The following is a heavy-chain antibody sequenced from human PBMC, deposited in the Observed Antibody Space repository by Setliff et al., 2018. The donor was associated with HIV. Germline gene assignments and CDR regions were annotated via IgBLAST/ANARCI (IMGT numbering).Heavy chain of an antibody. Sequence: SETLSLTCAVSGGSISSVNWWTWVRQPPGKGLEWIGEIDHSGGTKYNPSLTGRVTMSVDKSKNQFSLNLNSVTAADTAVYYCARQHPFLEWLPLHFDQWGQGTLVTVSS. V-gene: IGHV4-4*02. J-gene: IGHJ4*02. CDR1: GGSISSVNW. CDR3: ARQHPFLEWLPLHFDQ. CDR2: IDHSGGT. D-gene: IGHD3-3*01.